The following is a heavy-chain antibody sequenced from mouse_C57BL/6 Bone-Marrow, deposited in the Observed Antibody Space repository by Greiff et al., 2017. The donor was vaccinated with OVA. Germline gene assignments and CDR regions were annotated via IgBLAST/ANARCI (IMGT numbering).Heavy chain of an antibody. CDR3: TREGDWAYAMDY. J-gene: IGHJ4*01. CDR2: ISSGGDYI. V-gene: IGHV5-9-1*02. CDR1: GFTFSSYA. D-gene: IGHD4-1*01. Sequence: EVQVVESGEGLVKPGGSLKLSCAASGFTFSSYAMSWVRQTPEKRLEWVAYISSGGDYIYYADTVKGRFTISRDNARNTLYLQMSSLKSEDTAMYYCTREGDWAYAMDYWGQGTSVTVSS.